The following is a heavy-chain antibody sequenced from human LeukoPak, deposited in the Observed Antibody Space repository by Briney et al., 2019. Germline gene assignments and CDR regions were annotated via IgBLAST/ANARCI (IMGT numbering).Heavy chain of an antibody. CDR2: INPNSGGT. J-gene: IGHJ4*02. CDR1: GYTFTGYY. CDR3: ARGTYYYDSSGYYPFDY. D-gene: IGHD3-22*01. Sequence: ASVKVSCKASGYTFTGYYMHWVRQAPGQGLEWMGWINPNSGGTNYAQKFHDRVTMTRDTSIRTAYMEVSRLRSDDTAVYYCARGTYYYDSSGYYPFDYWGQGTLVTVSS. V-gene: IGHV1-2*02.